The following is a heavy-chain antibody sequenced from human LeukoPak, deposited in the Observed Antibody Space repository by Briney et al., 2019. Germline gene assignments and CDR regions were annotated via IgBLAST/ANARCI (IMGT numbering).Heavy chain of an antibody. CDR3: ASSGVVVPAVDFDY. D-gene: IGHD2-2*01. CDR1: GYSISSGYY. J-gene: IGHJ4*02. V-gene: IGHV4-38-2*01. Sequence: PSETLSLTCAVSGYSISSGYYCGWIRQPPGKGLAWIGSIYHSGSTYYNPSLKSRVTISVDTSKNQFSLKLSSVTAADTAVYYCASSGVVVPAVDFDYWGQGTLVTVSS. CDR2: IYHSGST.